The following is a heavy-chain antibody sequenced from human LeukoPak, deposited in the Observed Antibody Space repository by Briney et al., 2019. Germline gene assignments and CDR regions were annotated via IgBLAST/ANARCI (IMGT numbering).Heavy chain of an antibody. CDR2: ISGSGGST. CDR1: RFTFSSYA. D-gene: IGHD3-22*01. Sequence: QPGGSLRLSCAASRFTFSSYAMSWVRQAPGKGLEWVSAISGSGGSTYYADSVKGRFTISRDNSKNTLYLQMNSLRAEDTAVYYCAKGWDSSGYYDFDYWGQGTLVTVSS. J-gene: IGHJ4*02. V-gene: IGHV3-23*01. CDR3: AKGWDSSGYYDFDY.